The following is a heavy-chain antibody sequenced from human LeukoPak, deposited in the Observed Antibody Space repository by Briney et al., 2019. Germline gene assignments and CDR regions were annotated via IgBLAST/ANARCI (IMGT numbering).Heavy chain of an antibody. J-gene: IGHJ4*02. CDR1: GGTFSSYA. D-gene: IGHD3-22*01. CDR3: AMTGPSYYYDSSGYYYEDY. CDR2: IIPIFGTA. V-gene: IGHV1-69*13. Sequence: SVKVSCKASGGTFSSYAISWVRQAPGQGLEWMGGIIPIFGTANYAQKFQGRVTITADESTSTAYMELSSLRSEDTAVYYCAMTGPSYYYDSSGYYYEDYWGQGTLVTVSS.